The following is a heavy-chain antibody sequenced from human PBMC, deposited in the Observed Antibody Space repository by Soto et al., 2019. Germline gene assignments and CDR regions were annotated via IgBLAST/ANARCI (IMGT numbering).Heavy chain of an antibody. D-gene: IGHD3-10*01. J-gene: IGHJ6*02. V-gene: IGHV1-3*01. CDR1: GYTFTSYA. CDR3: ARGPLLWGDV. CDR2: INAGNGNT. Sequence: QVQLVQSGAEVKKPGASVKVSCKASGYTFTSYALHWVRQAPGQRLEWMGWINAGNGNTKYSQKFXGXAXIXRDTSASTAYMELSSLRSEDTAVYYCARGPLLWGDVWGQGTTVTVSS.